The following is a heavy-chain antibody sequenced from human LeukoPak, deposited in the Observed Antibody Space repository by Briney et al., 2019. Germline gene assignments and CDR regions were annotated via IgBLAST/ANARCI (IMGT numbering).Heavy chain of an antibody. Sequence: SQTLSLTCTVSGGSISSGDYYWSWIRQHPGKGLGGIGHIYYSGTTYYNPSLKSRVSISVDTSKNQFSLRLSSVTAADTAVYYCARYGGNAHDYWGQGTLVTVSS. CDR1: GGSISSGDYY. V-gene: IGHV4-31*03. CDR3: ARYGGNAHDY. CDR2: IYYSGTT. D-gene: IGHD4-23*01. J-gene: IGHJ4*02.